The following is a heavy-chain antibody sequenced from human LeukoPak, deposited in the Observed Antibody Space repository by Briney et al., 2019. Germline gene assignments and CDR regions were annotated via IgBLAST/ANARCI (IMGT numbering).Heavy chain of an antibody. CDR1: GFTFSSYG. J-gene: IGHJ4*02. CDR3: ARDSVDFQLGYYFDY. CDR2: IWYDGSNK. Sequence: QPGGSLRLSCAASGFTFSSYGMHWVHQAPGKGLEWVAVIWYDGSNKYYADSVKGRFTISRDNSKNTLYLQMNSLRAEDTAVYYCARDSVDFQLGYYFDYWGQGTLVTVSS. D-gene: IGHD1-1*01. V-gene: IGHV3-33*01.